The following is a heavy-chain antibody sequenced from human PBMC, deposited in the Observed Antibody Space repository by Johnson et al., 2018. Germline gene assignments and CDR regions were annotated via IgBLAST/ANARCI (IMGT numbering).Heavy chain of an antibody. CDR3: AKDMLRGYRQFYYYYYMDV. V-gene: IGHV3-73*01. CDR1: GFTFSGSA. Sequence: VQLVESGGGVVQXGRSXKLXCAASGFTFSGSAMHWVRQASGKGLEWVGRIRSNANSYATAYAASVKGRFTISRDDSKNPPYLQMNSLKTEDTAVYYCAKDMLRGYRQFYYYYYMDVWGKGTTVTVSS. D-gene: IGHD5-18*01. J-gene: IGHJ6*03. CDR2: IRSNANSYAT.